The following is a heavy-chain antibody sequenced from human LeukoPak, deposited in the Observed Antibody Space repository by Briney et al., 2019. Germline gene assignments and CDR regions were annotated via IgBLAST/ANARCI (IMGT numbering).Heavy chain of an antibody. CDR2: VSYSGNT. J-gene: IGHJ4*02. D-gene: IGHD2-21*02. Sequence: SETLSLTCTVSGDSISSSNYFWGWIRQPPGKGLEWIGEVSYSGNTYYNPSLKSRVTISMDTSKNQFSLNLNSVTASDTTVYYCARRSPLVAVTTAHYYDYWGPGTLVTVSS. CDR3: ARRSPLVAVTTAHYYDY. V-gene: IGHV4-39*01. CDR1: GDSISSSNYF.